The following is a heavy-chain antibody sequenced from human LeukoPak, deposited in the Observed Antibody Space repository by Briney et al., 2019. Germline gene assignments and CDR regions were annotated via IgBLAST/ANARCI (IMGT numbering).Heavy chain of an antibody. D-gene: IGHD5-18*01. J-gene: IGHJ4*02. Sequence: PGGSLRLSCAASGFTLSDYYMSWIRQAPGKGLEWVSTIYSGGTTYCADSVMGRFTISRHNSRNTLYLQMNSLRAEDTAVYYCARVDTVMAYYFDLWGQGTLVTVSS. V-gene: IGHV3-53*04. CDR3: ARVDTVMAYYFDL. CDR2: IYSGGTT. CDR1: GFTLSDYY.